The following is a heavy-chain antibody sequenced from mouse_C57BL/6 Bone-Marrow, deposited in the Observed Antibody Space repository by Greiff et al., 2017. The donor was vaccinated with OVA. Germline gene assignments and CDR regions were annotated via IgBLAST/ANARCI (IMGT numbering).Heavy chain of an antibody. CDR2: ISSGSSTI. V-gene: IGHV5-17*01. CDR1: GFTFSDYG. D-gene: IGHD1-1*01. Sequence: DVMLVESGGGLVKPGGSLKLSCAASGFTFSDYGMHWVRQAPEKGLEWVAYISSGSSTIYYADTVKGRFTISRDNAKNTLFLQMTSLRSEDTAMYYCARGSRGYFDYWGQGTTLTVSS. J-gene: IGHJ2*01. CDR3: ARGSRGYFDY.